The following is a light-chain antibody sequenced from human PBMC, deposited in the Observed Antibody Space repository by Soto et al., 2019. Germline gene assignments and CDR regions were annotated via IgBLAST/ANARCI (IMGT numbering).Light chain of an antibody. CDR1: QSIGRW. CDR2: DAS. CDR3: QQYNTYSPERT. V-gene: IGKV1-5*01. J-gene: IGKJ1*01. Sequence: DIQMTQTNSTLSAFVGYRVTITCRASQSIGRWLAWYQQKPGKAPXXLVYDASSLESGVPSRFSGSGSGTEFTRTISSLQPDEFATYYCQQYNTYSPERTFGQGTKVDIK.